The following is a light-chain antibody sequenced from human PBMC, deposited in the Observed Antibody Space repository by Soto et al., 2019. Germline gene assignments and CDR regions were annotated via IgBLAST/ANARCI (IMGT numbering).Light chain of an antibody. V-gene: IGKV3-20*01. CDR1: QSVSSNY. J-gene: IGKJ2*01. CDR3: QQYGSSPLYT. Sequence: EIVLTQSPGTLSLSPGERATLSCRASQSVSSNYLAWYQQKPGQAPRLLIYGASSRATGIPVRFSGSGSGTAFTLTISRLEPEDFAVYYCQQYGSSPLYTFGQGTVLEIK. CDR2: GAS.